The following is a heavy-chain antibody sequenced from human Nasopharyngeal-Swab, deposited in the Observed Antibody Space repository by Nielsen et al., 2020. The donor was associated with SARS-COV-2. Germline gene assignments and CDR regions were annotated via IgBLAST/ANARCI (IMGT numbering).Heavy chain of an antibody. CDR3: ARVEGGYCSSTSCFSYYFDY. Sequence: GESLKISCAASGFTFSSYWMSWVRQAPGKGLEWVANIKQDGSEKYYVDSVKGRFTISRDNAKNSLYLQMNSLRAEDTAVYYYARVEGGYCSSTSCFSYYFDYWGQGTLVTVSS. D-gene: IGHD2-2*03. CDR1: GFTFSSYW. J-gene: IGHJ4*02. V-gene: IGHV3-7*01. CDR2: IKQDGSEK.